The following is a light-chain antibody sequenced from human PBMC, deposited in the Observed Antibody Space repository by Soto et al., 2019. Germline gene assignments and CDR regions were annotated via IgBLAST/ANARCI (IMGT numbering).Light chain of an antibody. J-gene: IGKJ5*01. CDR3: QNYDSDPIT. CDR1: QNIRSR. Sequence: DFQMTQSPSTLSASVGDRVTITCRASQNIRSRLAWFQQKPGKAPKLLIYDASSLESGVPQRFSGSGSGTDFTLTINSLQPDDIATYYCQNYDSDPITFGQGTRLEIK. CDR2: DAS. V-gene: IGKV1-5*01.